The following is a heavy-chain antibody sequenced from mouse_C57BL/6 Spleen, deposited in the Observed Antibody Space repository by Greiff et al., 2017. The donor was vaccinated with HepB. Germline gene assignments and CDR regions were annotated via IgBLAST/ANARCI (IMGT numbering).Heavy chain of an antibody. J-gene: IGHJ3*01. CDR3: ARHARGGFAY. D-gene: IGHD3-3*01. Sequence: EVHLVESGGGLVKPGGSLKLSCAASGFTFSSYTMSWVRQTPEKRLEWVATISGGGGNTYYPDSVKGRFTISRDNAKNTLYLQMSSLRSEDTALYYCARHARGGFAYWGQGTLVTVSA. CDR1: GFTFSSYT. V-gene: IGHV5-9*01. CDR2: ISGGGGNT.